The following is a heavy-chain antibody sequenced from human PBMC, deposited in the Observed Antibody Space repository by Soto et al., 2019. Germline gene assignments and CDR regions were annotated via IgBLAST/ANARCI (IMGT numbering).Heavy chain of an antibody. D-gene: IGHD6-6*01. CDR2: MNTNTNTT. V-gene: IGHV1-2*02. CDR3: AREVVETSSLWLDP. J-gene: IGHJ5*02. CDR1: GYTFTGYY. Sequence: ASVKVSCKASGYTFTGYYMHWVRQAPGQGLEWIGWMNTNTNTTDSAEVFEGRVSLTWDTSISTAYMQLNSLKIDDTAVYYCAREVVETSSLWLDPWGQGTLVTVSS.